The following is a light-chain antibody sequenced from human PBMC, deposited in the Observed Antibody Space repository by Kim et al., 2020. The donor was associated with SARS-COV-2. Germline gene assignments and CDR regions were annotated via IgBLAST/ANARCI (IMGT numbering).Light chain of an antibody. V-gene: IGLV2-23*02. CDR1: SSDVGSYNL. J-gene: IGLJ1*01. CDR3: CSYAGSSPYV. CDR2: EVS. Sequence: PGQSITISCTGTSSDVGSYNLVSWYQQHPGKAPKLMIYEVSKPPSGVSNRFSGSKSGNTASLTISGLQAEDEADYYCSYAGSSPYVFGTGTKVTVL.